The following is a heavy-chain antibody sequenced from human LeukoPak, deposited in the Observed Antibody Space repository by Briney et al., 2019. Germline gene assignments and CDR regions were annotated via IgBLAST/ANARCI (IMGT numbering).Heavy chain of an antibody. V-gene: IGHV3-74*01. CDR1: GFTFSSYW. Sequence: GGSLRLSCAASGFTFSSYWMPWVRQAPGKGLVWVSRINPDGSTTNYADSVQGRFTISRDNAKNMLYLQMNSLRAEDTAVYYCVRDLRESDFWGQGTLVTVSS. CDR2: INPDGSTT. J-gene: IGHJ4*02. CDR3: VRDLRESDF.